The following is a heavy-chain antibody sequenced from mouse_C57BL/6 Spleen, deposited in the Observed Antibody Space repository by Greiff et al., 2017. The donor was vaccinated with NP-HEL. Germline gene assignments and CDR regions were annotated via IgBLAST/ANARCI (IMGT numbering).Heavy chain of an antibody. D-gene: IGHD1-1*01. CDR2: ISDGGSYT. CDR3: AREDYGSREYYFDY. Sequence: EVQLVESGGGLVKPGGSLKLSCAASGFTFSSYAMSWVRQTPEKRLEWVATISDGGSYTYYPDNVKGRFTISRDNAKNNLYLQMSHLKSEDTAMYYCAREDYGSREYYFDYWGQGTTLTVSS. V-gene: IGHV5-4*01. J-gene: IGHJ2*01. CDR1: GFTFSSYA.